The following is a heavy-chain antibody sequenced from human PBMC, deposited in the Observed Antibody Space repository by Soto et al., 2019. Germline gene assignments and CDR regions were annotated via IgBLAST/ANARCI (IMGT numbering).Heavy chain of an antibody. CDR2: IYYSGST. CDR3: ARGGSYTWDNCFDP. D-gene: IGHD1-26*01. J-gene: IGHJ5*02. V-gene: IGHV4-61*01. Sequence: SETLSLTCTVSGGSVSSGSNYWSWIRQPPGKGLEWIGYIYYSGSTNYNLSLKSRVTISVDTSKNQFSLKLSSVTAADTGVFYCARGGSYTWDNCFDPWGQGTLVTVSS. CDR1: GGSVSSGSNY.